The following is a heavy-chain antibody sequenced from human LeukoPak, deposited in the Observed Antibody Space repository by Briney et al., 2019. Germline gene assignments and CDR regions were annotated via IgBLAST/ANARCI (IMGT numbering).Heavy chain of an antibody. J-gene: IGHJ3*02. CDR3: ATAPAYYDSSGYSDAFDI. V-gene: IGHV1-24*01. CDR1: GYTLTELS. D-gene: IGHD3-22*01. CDR2: FDPEDGET. Sequence: GASVKVSCKVSGYTLTELSMHWVRQAPGKGLEWMGGFDPEDGETIYAQKFQGRVTMTEDTSTDTAYMELSSLRSEDTAVYYCATAPAYYDSSGYSDAFDIWGQGTMVTVSS.